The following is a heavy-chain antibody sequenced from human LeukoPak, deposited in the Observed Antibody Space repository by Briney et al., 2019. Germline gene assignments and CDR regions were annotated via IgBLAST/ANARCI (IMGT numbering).Heavy chain of an antibody. D-gene: IGHD3-22*01. Sequence: PGGSLRLSCVASGFTFDTFAMSWVRLAPGKGLEWVAGISDSGGRTNYADSVKGRFTISRDNPKNTLYLQMNSLRAEDTAVYFCAKRGVVIRVILVGFHKEAYYFDSWGQGALVTVSS. J-gene: IGHJ4*02. CDR1: GFTFDTFA. CDR2: ISDSGGRT. V-gene: IGHV3-23*01. CDR3: AKRGVVIRVILVGFHKEAYYFDS.